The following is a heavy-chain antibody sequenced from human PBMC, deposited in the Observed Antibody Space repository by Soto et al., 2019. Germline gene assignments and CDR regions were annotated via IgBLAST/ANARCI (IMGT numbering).Heavy chain of an antibody. CDR1: GFTFSSYG. Sequence: QVQLVESGGGVVQPGRSLRLSCTASGFTFSSYGMHWVRQAPGKGLEWVAVIWFDGSDNNFADSVKGRFTISRDNSKNTLYLQMNSLRAEDTAVYYCARDYCTIRGFDYWGQGTLVTVSS. CDR3: ARDYCTIRGFDY. D-gene: IGHD2-8*01. CDR2: IWFDGSDN. V-gene: IGHV3-33*01. J-gene: IGHJ4*02.